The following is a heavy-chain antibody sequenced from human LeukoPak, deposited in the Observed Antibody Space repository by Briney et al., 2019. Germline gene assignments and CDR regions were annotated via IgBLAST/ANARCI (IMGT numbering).Heavy chain of an antibody. CDR2: ISSSSSTI. D-gene: IGHD5-12*01. Sequence: GGSLRLSCAASGFTFSSYSMNWVRQAPGKGLEWVSYISSSSSTIYYADSVKGRFTISRDNAKNSLYLQMNSLRAEDTAVYYCARDLRYSGYDHWWFDPWGQGTLVTVSS. CDR3: ARDLRYSGYDHWWFDP. V-gene: IGHV3-48*01. CDR1: GFTFSSYS. J-gene: IGHJ5*02.